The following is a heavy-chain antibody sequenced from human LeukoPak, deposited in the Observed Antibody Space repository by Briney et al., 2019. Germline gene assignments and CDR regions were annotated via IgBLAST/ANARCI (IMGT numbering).Heavy chain of an antibody. D-gene: IGHD6-13*01. CDR1: GFTVSTNY. J-gene: IGHJ5*02. CDR2: IYSAGST. V-gene: IGHV3-53*01. Sequence: GGSLRLSCAASGFTVSTNYMSWVRQAPGKGLEWVSVIYSAGSTYYADSVKGRFTVSRDNSKNTLYLQMNSLRAEDTAVYYCAREAAAASNWFDPWGQGTLVTVSS. CDR3: AREAAAASNWFDP.